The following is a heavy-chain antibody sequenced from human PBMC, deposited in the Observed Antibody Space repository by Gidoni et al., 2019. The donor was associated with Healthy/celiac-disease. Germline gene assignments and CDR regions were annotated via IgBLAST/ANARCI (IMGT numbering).Heavy chain of an antibody. CDR3: ARGGGSSQYYFDY. CDR2: IWYDGSNK. Sequence: QVQLVESGGGVVQPGRSLRLSCAASGFTFSSYGMHWVRQAPGKGLEWVAVIWYDGSNKYYADSVKGRFTISRDNSKNTLYLQMNSLRAEDTAVYYCARGGGSSQYYFDYWGQGTLVTVSS. V-gene: IGHV3-33*01. D-gene: IGHD6-6*01. J-gene: IGHJ4*02. CDR1: GFTFSSYG.